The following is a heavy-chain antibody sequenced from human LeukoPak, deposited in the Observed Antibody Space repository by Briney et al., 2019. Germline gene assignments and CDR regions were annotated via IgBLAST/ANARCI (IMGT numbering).Heavy chain of an antibody. CDR2: ISSSSYI. J-gene: IGHJ6*03. V-gene: IGHV3-21*01. D-gene: IGHD5-18*01. CDR1: GFTFSSYS. Sequence: GGPLRLSCAASGFTFSSYSMNWVRQAPGKGLEWVSSISSSSYIYYADSVKGRFTISRDNAKNSLYLQMNSLRAEDTAVYYCARITADSLSYYYMDVWGKGTTVTVSS. CDR3: ARITADSLSYYYMDV.